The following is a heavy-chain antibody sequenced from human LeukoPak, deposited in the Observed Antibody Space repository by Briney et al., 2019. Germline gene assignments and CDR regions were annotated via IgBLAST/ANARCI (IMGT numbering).Heavy chain of an antibody. CDR1: GFTFSRYL. CDR2: INSDGSTT. V-gene: IGHV3-74*01. J-gene: IGHJ4*02. CDR3: ASETYYYGLGSYYKGQF. Sequence: SGGSLRLSCTASGFTFSRYLMHWVRQAPGKGLVGVSRINSDGSTTTYADSVKGRFTVSGDNAKKTLYLQMNSLRAEDTAAYYCASETYYYGLGSYYKGQFWGQGTLVTVSS. D-gene: IGHD3-10*01.